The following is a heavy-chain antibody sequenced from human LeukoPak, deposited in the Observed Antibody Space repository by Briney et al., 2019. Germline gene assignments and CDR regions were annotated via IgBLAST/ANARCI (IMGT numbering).Heavy chain of an antibody. CDR2: IITIFGTA. D-gene: IGHD1-26*01. CDR1: GGTFSSYA. J-gene: IGHJ4*02. V-gene: IGHV1-69*13. Sequence: SVKVSCTASGGTFSSYAISWVRQAPGQGLEWMGGIITIFGTANYAQKFQGRVTITADESTSTAYMELSSLRSEDTAVYYCASGPGTPKGIDYWGQGTLVTVSS. CDR3: ASGPGTPKGIDY.